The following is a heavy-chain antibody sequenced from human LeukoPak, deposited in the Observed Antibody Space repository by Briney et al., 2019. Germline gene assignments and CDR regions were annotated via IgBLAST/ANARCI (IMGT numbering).Heavy chain of an antibody. J-gene: IGHJ4*02. CDR1: GFSCSSYG. CDR2: ISYDGSNK. Sequence: GVSLRLSCAASGFSCSSYGMKWGRQAQDKGLEWVAVISYDGSNKYYADSVKGRFTISRDNSKNTLYLQMNSLRAEDTAVYYCAKTPILGVVATSYDYWGQGTLVTVSS. V-gene: IGHV3-30*18. CDR3: AKTPILGVVATSYDY. D-gene: IGHD3-3*01.